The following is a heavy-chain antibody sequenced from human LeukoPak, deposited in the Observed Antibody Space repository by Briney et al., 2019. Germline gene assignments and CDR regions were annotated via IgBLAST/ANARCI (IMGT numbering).Heavy chain of an antibody. CDR2: ISYDGSNK. V-gene: IGHV3-30*04. CDR1: GFTFSSYA. J-gene: IGHJ4*02. Sequence: GGSLRLSCAASGFTFSSYAMHWVRQAPGKGLEWVAVISYDGSNKYYADSVKGRFTISRDNSKNTLYLQMNSLKTEDTAVYYCVTEGYCSGGSCYYWGQGTLVTVSS. D-gene: IGHD2-15*01. CDR3: VTEGYCSGGSCYY.